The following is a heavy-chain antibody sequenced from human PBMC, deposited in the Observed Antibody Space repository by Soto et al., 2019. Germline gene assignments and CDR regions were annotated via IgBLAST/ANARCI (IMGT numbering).Heavy chain of an antibody. V-gene: IGHV5-51*01. D-gene: IGHD2-15*01. J-gene: IGHJ6*02. Sequence: GESLKISCKGSGYSFTSYWIGWVRQMPGKGLEWMGIIYPGDSDTRYSPSFQGQVTISADKSISTAYLQWSSLKASDTAMYYCARPHYCSGGSCYSGYYYGMDVWGQGTTVTVS. CDR1: GYSFTSYW. CDR2: IYPGDSDT. CDR3: ARPHYCSGGSCYSGYYYGMDV.